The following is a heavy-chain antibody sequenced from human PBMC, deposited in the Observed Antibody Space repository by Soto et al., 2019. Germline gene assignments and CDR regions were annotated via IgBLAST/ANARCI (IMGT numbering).Heavy chain of an antibody. D-gene: IGHD6-19*01. CDR2: IYFSGST. CDR3: ARVNSGRNWFDP. V-gene: IGHV4-61*01. J-gene: IGHJ5*02. CDR1: GXSFSSATFY. Sequence: XTLSLPCTVSGXSFSSATFYWIWIRQAPGKGLEWIGFIYFSGSTNYNPSLKSRLTMSLDTSKNQFSLKLRSFTPSDTAVYFCARVNSGRNWFDPWGQGTLGPVSS.